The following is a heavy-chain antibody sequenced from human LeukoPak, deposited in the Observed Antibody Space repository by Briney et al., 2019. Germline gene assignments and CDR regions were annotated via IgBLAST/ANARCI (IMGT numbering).Heavy chain of an antibody. CDR3: ARDLSSDDP. D-gene: IGHD3-22*01. Sequence: LSGRSLRLSCAASGFTFSSYAMHWVRQAPGKGLEWVAVISYDGSNKYYADSVKGRFTISRDNSKNTLYLQMNSLRAEDTAVYYGARDLSSDDPWGQGTLVTVSS. J-gene: IGHJ5*02. CDR2: ISYDGSNK. CDR1: GFTFSSYA. V-gene: IGHV3-30*04.